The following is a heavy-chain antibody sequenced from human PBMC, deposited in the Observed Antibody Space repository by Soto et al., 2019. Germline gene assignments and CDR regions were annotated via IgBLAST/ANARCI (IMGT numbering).Heavy chain of an antibody. V-gene: IGHV1-69*06. D-gene: IGHD2-21*02. CDR1: GDTFSSYA. Sequence: EKVSCRASGDTFSSYAISWVRQAPGQGLEWMGGIIPIFGTANYAQKFQGTVTITADKSTSTAYMELSSLRSEDTALYYCAISFVTSAYYYYLIAFWGQ. CDR2: IIPIFGTA. J-gene: IGHJ6*02. CDR3: AISFVTSAYYYYLIAF.